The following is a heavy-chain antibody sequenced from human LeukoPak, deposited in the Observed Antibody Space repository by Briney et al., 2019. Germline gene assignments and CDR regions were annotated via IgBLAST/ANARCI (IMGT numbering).Heavy chain of an antibody. CDR3: AKATMIVVVAAGIDI. D-gene: IGHD3-22*01. CDR2: ISGSGGST. J-gene: IGHJ3*02. CDR1: GFTFSSYA. Sequence: PGGSLRLSCAASGFTFSSYAMSWVRQAPGKGLEWVSAISGSGGSTYYADSVKGRFTISRDSSKNTLYLQMNSLRAEDTAVYYCAKATMIVVVAAGIDIWGQGTMVTVSS. V-gene: IGHV3-23*01.